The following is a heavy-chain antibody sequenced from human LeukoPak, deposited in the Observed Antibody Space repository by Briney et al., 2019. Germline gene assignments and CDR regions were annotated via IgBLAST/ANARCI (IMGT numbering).Heavy chain of an antibody. J-gene: IGHJ6*03. Sequence: SETLSLTCTVSGGSISSGSYYWSWIRQPAGKGLEWIGRIYTIGSTNYNPSLKSRVTISGDTSKNQFSLKLSSATAADTAVYYCARGIVVVAQLGYYYYYMDVWGKGTTVTISS. D-gene: IGHD2-15*01. V-gene: IGHV4-61*02. CDR3: ARGIVVVAQLGYYYYYMDV. CDR1: GGSISSGSYY. CDR2: IYTIGST.